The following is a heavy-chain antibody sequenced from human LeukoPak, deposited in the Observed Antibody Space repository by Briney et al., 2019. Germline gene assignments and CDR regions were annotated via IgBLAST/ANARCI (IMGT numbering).Heavy chain of an antibody. CDR2: ISGSGGST. V-gene: IGHV3-23*01. CDR3: AKDSLMITFGG. J-gene: IGHJ4*02. D-gene: IGHD3-16*01. Sequence: GGSLRLSCAASGFTFSSYAMSWVRQAPGKGLEWVSAISGSGGSTYYANSVKGRFTISRDNSKNTLYLQMNSLRAEDTAVYYCAKDSLMITFGGWGQGTLVTVSS. CDR1: GFTFSSYA.